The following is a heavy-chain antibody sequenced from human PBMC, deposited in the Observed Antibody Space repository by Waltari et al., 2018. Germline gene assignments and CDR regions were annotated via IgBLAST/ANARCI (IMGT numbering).Heavy chain of an antibody. D-gene: IGHD1-26*01. J-gene: IGHJ4*02. Sequence: EVQLVESGGGLVQPGESLRLSCVASGFLFSNSWMSWVRQAPGKGLGWVANIKEDGSQRYYVDSVNGRFTISRDNAKNSLYLQMNSLRVEDTAVFYCVKGGGNVHSWGQGTLVNVS. CDR1: GFLFSNSW. CDR2: IKEDGSQR. V-gene: IGHV3-7*03. CDR3: VKGGGNVHS.